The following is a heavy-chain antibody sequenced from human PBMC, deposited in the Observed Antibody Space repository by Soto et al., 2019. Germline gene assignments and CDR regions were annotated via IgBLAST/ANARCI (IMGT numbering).Heavy chain of an antibody. V-gene: IGHV5-10-1*01. CDR3: ARLYCTTSTCDSWFDP. CDR2: IDPRDSYV. J-gene: IGHJ5*02. D-gene: IGHD2-2*01. CDR1: GYTFNTFW. Sequence: GESLKISCTGLGYTFNTFWIRWVRQMPEKGLEWMGRIDPRDSYVNYSPSFQGHVTISVDTSINTAYLQWGSLKASDTAMYYCARLYCTTSTCDSWFDPWGQGTLVTVSS.